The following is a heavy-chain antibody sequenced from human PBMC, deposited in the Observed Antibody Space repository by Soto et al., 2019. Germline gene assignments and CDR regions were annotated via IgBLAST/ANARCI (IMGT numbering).Heavy chain of an antibody. CDR1: GYTFTSYD. Sequence: ASVKVSCKASGYTFTSYDINWVRQATGQGLEWMGWMNPNSGNTGYAQKFQGRVTMTRNTSISTAYMELSSLRSEDTAVYYCARVGLMHYDFWSGSGDYYYYMDVWG. D-gene: IGHD3-3*01. J-gene: IGHJ6*03. V-gene: IGHV1-8*01. CDR2: MNPNSGNT. CDR3: ARVGLMHYDFWSGSGDYYYYMDV.